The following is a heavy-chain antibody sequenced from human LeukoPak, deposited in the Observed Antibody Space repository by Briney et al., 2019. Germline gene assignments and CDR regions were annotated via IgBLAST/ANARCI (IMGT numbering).Heavy chain of an antibody. CDR2: ISWNSGSI. CDR1: GFTFDDYA. Sequence: GGSLRLSCAASGFTFDDYAMHWVRQAPGKGLEWVSGISWNSGSIGYADSVKGRFTISRDNAKNSLYLQMNSLRAEDTALYYCAKDISGYDYYFDYWGQGTLVTVSS. V-gene: IGHV3-9*01. D-gene: IGHD5-12*01. J-gene: IGHJ4*02. CDR3: AKDISGYDYYFDY.